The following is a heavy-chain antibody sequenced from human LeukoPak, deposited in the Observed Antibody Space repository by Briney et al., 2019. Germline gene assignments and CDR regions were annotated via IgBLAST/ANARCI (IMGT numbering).Heavy chain of an antibody. Sequence: GGSLRLSCAASGFTFSSSWMHWVRQAPGKGLVWVSRINSDGSSTTYADSVKGRFTISRDNTKNTLFLQMNSLRAEDTAVYYCARDPSKWELPVDYWGQGTLVTVSS. D-gene: IGHD1-26*01. CDR2: INSDGSST. CDR3: ARDPSKWELPVDY. V-gene: IGHV3-74*01. CDR1: GFTFSSSW. J-gene: IGHJ4*02.